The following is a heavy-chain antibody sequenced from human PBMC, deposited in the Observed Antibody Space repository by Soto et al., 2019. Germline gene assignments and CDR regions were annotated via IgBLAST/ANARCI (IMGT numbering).Heavy chain of an antibody. V-gene: IGHV3-30-3*01. CDR1: GFTFSSYA. CDR3: ARDECGGGGDCYSDLDY. D-gene: IGHD2-21*02. J-gene: IGHJ4*02. Sequence: QVQLVESGGGVVQPGRSLRLSCAASGFTFSSYAMHWVRQAPGKGLEWVAVISYDGSNKYYADSVKGRFTISRDNSKNTLYLPMNSLRAEDTAVYYCARDECGGGGDCYSDLDYWGQGTLVTVSS. CDR2: ISYDGSNK.